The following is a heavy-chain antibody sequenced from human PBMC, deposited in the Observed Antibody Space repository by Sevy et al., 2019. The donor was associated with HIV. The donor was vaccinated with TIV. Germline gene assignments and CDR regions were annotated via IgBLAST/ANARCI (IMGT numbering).Heavy chain of an antibody. CDR3: AKSISWYASFDS. J-gene: IGHJ4*02. CDR1: GRTFSNYA. D-gene: IGHD6-13*01. V-gene: IGHV1-69*13. CDR2: IIPMFGTA. Sequence: ASVKVSCKASGRTFSNYAISWVRQAPGQGLEWMGGIIPMFGTANYVQKFQGRVTITADESTSTAYMELSSLRSEDTAVYYCAKSISWYASFDSWGQGPLVTVSS.